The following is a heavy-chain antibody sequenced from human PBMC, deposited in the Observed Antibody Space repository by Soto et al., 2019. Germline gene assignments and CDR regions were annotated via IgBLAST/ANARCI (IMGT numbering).Heavy chain of an antibody. D-gene: IGHD5-18*01. CDR1: GFSFSSYG. V-gene: IGHV3-33*01. J-gene: IGHJ6*02. CDR3: ARVGDTAMVAGDYYYYGMDV. CDR2: IWYDGSNK. Sequence: VGSLRLSCAASGFSFSSYGMHRVRQAPGKGLEWVAVIWYDGSNKCYADSVKGRFTISRDNSKNTLYLQMNSLRAEDTAVYYCARVGDTAMVAGDYYYYGMDVWGQGTTVTVSS.